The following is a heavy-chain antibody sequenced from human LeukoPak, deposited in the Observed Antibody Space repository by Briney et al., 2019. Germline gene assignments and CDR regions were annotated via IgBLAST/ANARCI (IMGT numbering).Heavy chain of an antibody. V-gene: IGHV3-21*01. J-gene: IGHJ1*01. D-gene: IGHD4-17*01. Sequence: PGGSLRLSCAASGFTFRSYTMSWVRQSPGKGLQWVSYISVGSSYISYADSLKGRFTISRDDAKSSVYLEMTSLRAEDTAVYYCARASTEYAVTDGFDTWGPGTLVTVSS. CDR1: GFTFRSYT. CDR2: ISVGSSYI. CDR3: ARASTEYAVTDGFDT.